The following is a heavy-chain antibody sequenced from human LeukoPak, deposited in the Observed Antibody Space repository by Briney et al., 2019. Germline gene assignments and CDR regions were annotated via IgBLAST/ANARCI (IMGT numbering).Heavy chain of an antibody. CDR2: INPNEGDT. D-gene: IGHD2-2*01. V-gene: IGHV1-2*02. CDR1: RYSFTDYY. CDR3: ARANFLYCSSTTCLFDY. J-gene: IGHJ4*02. Sequence: ASVKVSRKASRYSFTDYYMHGVRPPPGRGGEWMGWINPNEGDTNYAQKLQGRVTMTRDTSISTAHMEVSRLRSDDTAVYYCARANFLYCSSTTCLFDYWGQGTLVTVSS.